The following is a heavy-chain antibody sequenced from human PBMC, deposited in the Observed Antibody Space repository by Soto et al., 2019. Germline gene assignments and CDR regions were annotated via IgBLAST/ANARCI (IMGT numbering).Heavy chain of an antibody. CDR2: IWYDGRNK. J-gene: IGHJ5*02. Sequence: QVQLVESGGGVVQPGRSLRLSCAASGFTFSSYGMHWVRQAPGKGLEWVAVIWYDGRNKYYADSVKCRFTISRDNSKNTLYLQMNRLRAEDTAVYYCAREGVSSYERKTHNWFDPWGQGTLVTVSS. D-gene: IGHD3-3*01. CDR3: AREGVSSYERKTHNWFDP. CDR1: GFTFSSYG. V-gene: IGHV3-33*01.